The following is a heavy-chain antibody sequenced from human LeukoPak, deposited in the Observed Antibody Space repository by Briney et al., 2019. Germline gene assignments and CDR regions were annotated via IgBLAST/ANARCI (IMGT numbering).Heavy chain of an antibody. D-gene: IGHD5-24*01. Sequence: SVKVSCKASGSTFSSYAISWVRQAPGQGLEWMGRIIPILGIANYAQKFQGRVTITADKSTSTAYMELSSLRSEDTAVYYCARVVHEMATIRYFDYWGQGALVTVSS. CDR2: IIPILGIA. CDR3: ARVVHEMATIRYFDY. CDR1: GSTFSSYA. J-gene: IGHJ4*02. V-gene: IGHV1-69*04.